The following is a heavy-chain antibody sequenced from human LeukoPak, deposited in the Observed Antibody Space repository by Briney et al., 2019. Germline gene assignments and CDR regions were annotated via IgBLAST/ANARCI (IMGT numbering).Heavy chain of an antibody. CDR1: GFTVRTNY. J-gene: IGHJ4*02. D-gene: IGHD5/OR15-5a*01. CDR3: ARDRSTTHFDY. V-gene: IGHV3-53*01. Sequence: PGGSLRLSCAASGFTVRTNYMSWVRQAPGKGLEWVSVIYSGGSTYYADSVKGRFTISRDNSKDTLFLQMDSLRAEDTAVYYCARDRSTTHFDYWGQGTLVTVSS. CDR2: IYSGGST.